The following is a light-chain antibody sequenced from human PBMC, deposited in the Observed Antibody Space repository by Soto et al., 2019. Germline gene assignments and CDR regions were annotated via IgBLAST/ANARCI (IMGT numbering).Light chain of an antibody. V-gene: IGKV3-20*01. CDR2: GAS. CDR3: QQYGSFSIT. CDR1: QSVSSTY. Sequence: VFTQSPGTLSLSPGERATRSCRASQSVSSTYLAWYQQKPVQAPRLLIYGASSRATGIPDRFSGSGSGTDFTLTTSRLEPEDFAVYYCQQYGSFSITFGQGTRLEIK. J-gene: IGKJ5*01.